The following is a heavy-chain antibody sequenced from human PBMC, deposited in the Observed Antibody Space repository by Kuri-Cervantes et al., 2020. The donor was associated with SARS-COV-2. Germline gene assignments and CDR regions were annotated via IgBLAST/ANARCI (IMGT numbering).Heavy chain of an antibody. CDR2: ISYSGSN. V-gene: IGHV4-59*08. CDR1: GGSISSYY. J-gene: IGHJ6*03. D-gene: IGHD3-9*01. CDR3: ARLGYDILTGYYYYYYYMDV. Sequence: SETLSLTCTVSGGSISSYYWSWIRQPPGKGLEWIGYISYSGSNNYNPSLKSRVTISVDTSKNQFSLKLSSVTAADTAVYYCARLGYDILTGYYYYYYYMDVWGKGTTVTVSS.